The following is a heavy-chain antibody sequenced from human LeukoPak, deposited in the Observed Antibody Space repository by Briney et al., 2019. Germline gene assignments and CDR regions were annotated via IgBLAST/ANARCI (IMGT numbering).Heavy chain of an antibody. CDR3: AREHPAYGSSGYAFDI. Sequence: GGSLRLSCAASGFTFSSYWMSWVRQAPGKGLEWVANIKQDGSEKYYVDSVKGRFTISRDNAKNSLYLQMNSLRAEDTAVYYCAREHPAYGSSGYAFDIWGQGTMVTVSS. J-gene: IGHJ3*02. V-gene: IGHV3-7*01. CDR1: GFTFSSYW. CDR2: IKQDGSEK. D-gene: IGHD3-22*01.